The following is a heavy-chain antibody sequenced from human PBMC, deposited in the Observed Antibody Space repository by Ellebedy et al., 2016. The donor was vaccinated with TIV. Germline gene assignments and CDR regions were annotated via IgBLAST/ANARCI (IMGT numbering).Heavy chain of an antibody. CDR3: ARVAQKIGGVFGVVSGYMDV. J-gene: IGHJ6*03. CDR1: GFTFSDYY. V-gene: IGHV3-11*01. CDR2: ISSSGSTI. Sequence: GESLKISXAASGFTFSDYYMSWIRQAPGKGLEWVSYISSSGSTIYYADSVKGRFTISRDNAKNSLYLQMNSLRAEDTAVYYCARVAQKIGGVFGVVSGYMDVWGKGTTVTVSS. D-gene: IGHD3-3*01.